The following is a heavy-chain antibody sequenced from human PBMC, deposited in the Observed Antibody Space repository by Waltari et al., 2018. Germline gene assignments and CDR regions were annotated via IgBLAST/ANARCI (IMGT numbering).Heavy chain of an antibody. D-gene: IGHD4-17*01. J-gene: IGHJ4*02. CDR1: GLTFRNYW. V-gene: IGHV3-7*01. CDR3: VTGLTTVTAKDYFDH. CDR2: IKQDGSEK. Sequence: EVQLVESGGGSVQPGGSLRLPCAASGLTFRNYWMNWVRQAPGKGLEWVANIKQDGSEKNYVDSVEGRFSISRDNAQNSLYLQMNSLRAEDTAIYYCVTGLTTVTAKDYFDHWGQGALVTVSS.